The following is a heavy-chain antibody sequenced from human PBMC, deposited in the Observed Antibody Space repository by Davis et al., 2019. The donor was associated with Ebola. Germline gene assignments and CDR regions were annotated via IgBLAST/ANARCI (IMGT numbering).Heavy chain of an antibody. V-gene: IGHV3-30*18. J-gene: IGHJ4*02. CDR1: GFTFSSYG. CDR2: ISYDGSNK. CDR3: ANDGFIAARPAFDY. D-gene: IGHD6-6*01. Sequence: GESLKISCAASGFTFSSYGMHWVRQAPGKGLEWVAVISYDGSNKYYADSVKGRFTISRDNSKNTLYLQMNSLRAEDTAVYYCANDGFIAARPAFDYWGQGTLVTASS.